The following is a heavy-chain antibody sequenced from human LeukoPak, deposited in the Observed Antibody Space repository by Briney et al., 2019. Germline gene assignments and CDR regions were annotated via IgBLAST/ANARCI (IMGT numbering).Heavy chain of an antibody. D-gene: IGHD3-9*01. CDR3: AGVLRYFDWLTFDY. V-gene: IGHV4-59*08. J-gene: IGHJ4*02. CDR1: GGSISSYY. Sequence: SETLSLTCTVSGGSISSYYWSRIRQPPGKGLEWIGYIYYSGSTNYNPSLKSRVTISVDTSKNQFSLKLSSVTAADTAVYYCAGVLRYFDWLTFDYWGQGTLVTVSS. CDR2: IYYSGST.